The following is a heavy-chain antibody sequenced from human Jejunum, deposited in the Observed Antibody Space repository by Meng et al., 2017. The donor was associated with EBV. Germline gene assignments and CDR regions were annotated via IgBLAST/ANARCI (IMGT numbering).Heavy chain of an antibody. D-gene: IGHD3-16*01. CDR2: IRNKPRGYTA. CDR1: GFTFSDHY. V-gene: IGHV3-72*01. J-gene: IGHJ5*02. Sequence: GRLVDAGGGLVQPGGSLRLSCAASGFTFSDHYMDWFRQAPGKGLEWLGLIRNKPRGYTAEYAASVKGRFTISRDDSRNSLYLQMNSLKTEDTAVYYCADLGTSPLGPRGQGTLVTVSS. CDR3: ADLGTSPLGP.